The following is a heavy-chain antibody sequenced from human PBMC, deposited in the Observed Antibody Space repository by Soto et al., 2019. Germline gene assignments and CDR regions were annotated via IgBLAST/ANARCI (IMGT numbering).Heavy chain of an antibody. CDR3: AHRPYSRGWYLFDY. Sequence: QITLKESGPTLVKPTQTLTLTCTFSGFSLSTSGVGVGWIRQPPGKALEWLALIYWDDDKRYSPSLKSRRTITTDTSKNQVGLTMTNMDPVDTATYDCAHRPYSRGWYLFDYWGQGTLVTVSS. J-gene: IGHJ4*02. D-gene: IGHD6-19*01. V-gene: IGHV2-5*02. CDR2: IYWDDDK. CDR1: GFSLSTSGVG.